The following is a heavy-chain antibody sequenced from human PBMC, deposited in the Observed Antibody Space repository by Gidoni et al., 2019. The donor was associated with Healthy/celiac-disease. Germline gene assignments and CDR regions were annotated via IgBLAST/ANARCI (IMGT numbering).Heavy chain of an antibody. CDR3: ARETDIVATTYFDY. V-gene: IGHV3-7*01. Sequence: EVQLVESGGGLVQPGGSLRLSCAASGFTFSSYWMSWVRQAPGKGLEWVANIKQDGSEKYYVDSVKGRFTISRDNAKNSLYLQMNSLRAEDTAVYYCARETDIVATTYFDYWGQGTLVTVSS. CDR2: IKQDGSEK. J-gene: IGHJ4*02. CDR1: GFTFSSYW. D-gene: IGHD5-12*01.